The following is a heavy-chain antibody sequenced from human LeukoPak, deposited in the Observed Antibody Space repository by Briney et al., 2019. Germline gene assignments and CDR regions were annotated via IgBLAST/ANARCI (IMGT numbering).Heavy chain of an antibody. Sequence: GGSLRLSCAASGFTFDDYAMHWVRQTPGKGLEWVSGISWNSGNRVYADSVKGRFTISRDNAKNSLYLQMNGLRAEDTASYYCASGWYGDYYFDNWGQGTLVTVSS. D-gene: IGHD6-19*01. J-gene: IGHJ4*02. CDR1: GFTFDDYA. CDR2: ISWNSGNR. CDR3: ASGWYGDYYFDN. V-gene: IGHV3-9*01.